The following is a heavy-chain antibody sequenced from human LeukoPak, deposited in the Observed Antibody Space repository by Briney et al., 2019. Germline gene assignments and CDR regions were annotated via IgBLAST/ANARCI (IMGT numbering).Heavy chain of an antibody. V-gene: IGHV3-11*05. Sequence: PGGSLRLSCAASGFTFSDYYMSWIRQAPGKGLEWVPYISSGSSYTNYADSVKGRFTISRDNAKNSLYLQMNSLRAEDTAVYYCARVREANDAFDIWGQGTMVTVSS. J-gene: IGHJ3*02. CDR3: ARVREANDAFDI. CDR2: ISSGSSYT. CDR1: GFTFSDYY.